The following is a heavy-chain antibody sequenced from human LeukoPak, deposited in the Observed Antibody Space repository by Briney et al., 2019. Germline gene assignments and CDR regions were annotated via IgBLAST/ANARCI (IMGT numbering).Heavy chain of an antibody. CDR1: GGSFSSSNW. V-gene: IGHV4-4*02. CDR3: AREGAAAYHFDY. CDR2: IYHSGST. J-gene: IGHJ4*02. Sequence: NPSETLSLTCAVYGGSFSSSNWWSWVRQPPGKGLEWIGEIYHSGSTNYNLSLKSRVTISVDKSKNQFSLKLSSVTAADTAVYYCAREGAAAYHFDYWGQGTLVTVSS. D-gene: IGHD6-13*01.